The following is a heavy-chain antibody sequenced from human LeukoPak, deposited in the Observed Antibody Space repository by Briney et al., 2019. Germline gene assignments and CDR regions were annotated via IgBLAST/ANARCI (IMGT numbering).Heavy chain of an antibody. CDR2: INANSGGT. J-gene: IGHJ4*02. CDR1: GYIFTVNY. CDR3: ARDMGSSIAARVPDY. V-gene: IGHV1-2*02. Sequence: ASEKLSCKASGYIFTVNYMHWVRNPPRQGLELMGCINANSGGTNYAQKFKGRVTMTRETSISTAYMELSRLRSDDTAVYYCARDMGSSIAARVPDYWGQGTLVTVSS. D-gene: IGHD6-6*01.